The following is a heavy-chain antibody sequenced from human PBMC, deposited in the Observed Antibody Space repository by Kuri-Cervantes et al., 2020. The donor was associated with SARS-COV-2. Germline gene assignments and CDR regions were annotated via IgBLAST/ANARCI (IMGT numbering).Heavy chain of an antibody. CDR1: GGSFSGYY. Sequence: SQTLSLTCAVYGGSFSGYYWSWIRQPPGKGLEWIGEINHSGSTNYNPSLKSRVTISVDTSKNQFSLKLSSVTAADTAVYYCARGRMDYDYVWGSYRWDFDLWGPGNLVTVSS. V-gene: IGHV4-34*01. J-gene: IGHJ2*01. D-gene: IGHD3-16*02. CDR2: INHSGST. CDR3: ARGRMDYDYVWGSYRWDFDL.